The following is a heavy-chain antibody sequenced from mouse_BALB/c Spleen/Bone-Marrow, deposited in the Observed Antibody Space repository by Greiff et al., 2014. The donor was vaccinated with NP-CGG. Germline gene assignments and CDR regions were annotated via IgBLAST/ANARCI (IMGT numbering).Heavy chain of an antibody. D-gene: IGHD2-10*02. V-gene: IGHV5-4*02. J-gene: IGHJ4*01. CDR3: ARSGERYGAMDY. Sequence: EVQGVESGGGLVKPGGSLKLSCAASGFTFSDYYMGWIRQTPEKRLEWVATISDGGSYTYYPDSVKGRFTISRDNAKNSLYLQMSSLKSEDTAMYYCARSGERYGAMDYWGQGTSVTVSS. CDR1: GFTFSDYY. CDR2: ISDGGSYT.